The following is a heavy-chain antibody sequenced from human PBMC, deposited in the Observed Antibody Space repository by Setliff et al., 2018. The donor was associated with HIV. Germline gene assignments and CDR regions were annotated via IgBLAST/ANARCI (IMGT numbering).Heavy chain of an antibody. CDR1: GFTFSDYN. D-gene: IGHD5-12*01. CDR2: IGRAGDT. J-gene: IGHJ2*01. V-gene: IGHV3-13*01. CDR3: AREVVDRVATAWYFDL. Sequence: GGSLRLSCAASGFTFSDYNMNWVRQAPGRGLEWVSYIGRAGDTYYPGSVKGRFTISRENAKNSLYLQMNSLRAEDTAVYYCAREVVDRVATAWYFDLWGRGILVTVSS.